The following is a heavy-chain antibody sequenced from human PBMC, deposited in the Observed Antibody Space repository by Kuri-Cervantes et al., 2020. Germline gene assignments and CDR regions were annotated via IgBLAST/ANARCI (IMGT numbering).Heavy chain of an antibody. D-gene: IGHD6-19*01. V-gene: IGHV3-30-3*01. Sequence: LSLTCAASGFTFSRYAMHWVRQAPGKGLEWVAVIAYDGSDDYYADSVKGRFTISRDNSKNTLYLQMNSLRAEDTAVYYCARRNAVAGFADSWGQGTLVTVSS. CDR1: GFTFSRYA. J-gene: IGHJ4*02. CDR3: ARRNAVAGFADS. CDR2: IAYDGSDD.